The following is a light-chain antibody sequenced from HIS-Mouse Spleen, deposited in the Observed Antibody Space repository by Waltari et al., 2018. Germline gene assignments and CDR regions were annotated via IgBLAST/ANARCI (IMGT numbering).Light chain of an antibody. CDR3: CSYAGSSNV. J-gene: IGLJ1*01. V-gene: IGLV2-23*03. CDR1: SSYVGSYNL. Sequence: QSALTQPASVSGSPGQSITISCTGTSSYVGSYNLVSWYQQHPGKAPKLMIYEGSKRPSVVSNRFSGSKSGNTASLTISGLQAEDEADYYCCSYAGSSNVFGTGTKVTVL. CDR2: EGS.